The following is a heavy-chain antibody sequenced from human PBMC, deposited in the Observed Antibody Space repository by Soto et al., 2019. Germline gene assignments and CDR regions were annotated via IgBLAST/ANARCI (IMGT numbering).Heavy chain of an antibody. V-gene: IGHV3-23*01. CDR3: AKGGDSYDFWGGMDV. D-gene: IGHD5-18*01. Sequence: EVQLLESGGGLVQPGGSLRLSCAASGFTFSSYAMSWVRQAPGKGLEWVSAISGSGGSTYYADSVKGRFTISRDNSKNTLYLQMNSLRAEDTAVDYCAKGGDSYDFWGGMDVWGQGTTVTVSS. J-gene: IGHJ6*02. CDR1: GFTFSSYA. CDR2: ISGSGGST.